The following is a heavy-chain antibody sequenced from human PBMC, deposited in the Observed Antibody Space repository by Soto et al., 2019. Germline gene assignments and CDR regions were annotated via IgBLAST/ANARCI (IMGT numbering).Heavy chain of an antibody. CDR2: ISDSGSSI. V-gene: IGHV3-11*04. CDR3: AREGINNYNEYYFDS. Sequence: GGSLRLSCAASGFTFSDYYMNWIRQAPGKGLEWVSYISDSGSSIFYADSVKGRFTISRDSARKSLYLQMNSLRAEDTAVYYCAREGINNYNEYYFDSWGQGTVVTVS. J-gene: IGHJ4*02. D-gene: IGHD4-4*01. CDR1: GFTFSDYY.